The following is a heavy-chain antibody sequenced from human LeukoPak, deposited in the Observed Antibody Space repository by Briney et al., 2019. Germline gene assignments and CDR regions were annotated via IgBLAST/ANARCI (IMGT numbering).Heavy chain of an antibody. CDR1: GFTFSDYY. V-gene: IGHV3-11*01. Sequence: KTGGSLRLSCAASGFTFSDYYMSWIRQAPGKGLEWVSYISSSGSTIYYADSVKGRFTISRDNAKNSLYLQMNSLRAEDTAVYYCARSRYFDWSNGGHSDYWGQGTLVTVSS. CDR3: ARSRYFDWSNGGHSDY. CDR2: ISSSGSTI. J-gene: IGHJ4*02. D-gene: IGHD3-9*01.